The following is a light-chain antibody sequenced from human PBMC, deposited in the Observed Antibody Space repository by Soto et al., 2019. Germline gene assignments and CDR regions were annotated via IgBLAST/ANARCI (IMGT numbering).Light chain of an antibody. V-gene: IGKV1-39*01. CDR1: QTISTN. Sequence: DIQMTQSPSSLSAAVGDIVTVTCRASQTISTNLNWYQQKPGKAPNLLTSAASSLQSGVPSRFSGSGSGTEFTLTISTLQPEDFATYYCQQSYSDPPTFGGGTKVEI. CDR3: QQSYSDPPT. J-gene: IGKJ4*01. CDR2: AAS.